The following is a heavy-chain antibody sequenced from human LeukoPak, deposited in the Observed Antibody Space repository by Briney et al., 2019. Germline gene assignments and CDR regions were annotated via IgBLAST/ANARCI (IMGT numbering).Heavy chain of an antibody. CDR3: TTGIGNYYYY. CDR1: GSTFSRYW. V-gene: IGHV3-74*01. D-gene: IGHD3-10*01. J-gene: IGHJ4*02. CDR2: VKSDGSDT. Sequence: GGSLRLSCAASGSTFSRYWMHWVRQAPGKGLVWVSRVKSDGSDTIYADSVKGRFTISRDNAKNTLYLQMDSLRAEDTAVYFCTTGIGNYYYYWGQGTLVTVAS.